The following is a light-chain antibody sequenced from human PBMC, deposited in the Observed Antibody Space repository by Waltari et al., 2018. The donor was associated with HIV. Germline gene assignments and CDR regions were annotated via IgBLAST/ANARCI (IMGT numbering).Light chain of an antibody. CDR3: QQYGSLPT. V-gene: IGKV3-20*01. CDR2: GAY. Sequence: EIVLTQSPVTLSLSPGERATLSCRASQTVSSSYLAWDPQKPALAPRLLIYGAYSRATGIPDRFSGSGSGTDFTLTISRLEPEDFAVYYCQQYGSLPTFGQGTKLEIK. CDR1: QTVSSSY. J-gene: IGKJ2*01.